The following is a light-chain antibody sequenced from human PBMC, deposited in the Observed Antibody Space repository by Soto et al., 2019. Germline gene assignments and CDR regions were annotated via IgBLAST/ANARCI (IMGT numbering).Light chain of an antibody. CDR3: QRRSNWPPIT. J-gene: IGKJ5*01. Sequence: EIVLTQSPDTLSLSPGERATLSCRASQSVSIYLAWYQQRPGQAPRLLIYDASNRATGIPARFSGSGSGTDFTLTISSLEPEDFAVYYCQRRSNWPPITFGQGTRLEIK. V-gene: IGKV3-11*01. CDR2: DAS. CDR1: QSVSIY.